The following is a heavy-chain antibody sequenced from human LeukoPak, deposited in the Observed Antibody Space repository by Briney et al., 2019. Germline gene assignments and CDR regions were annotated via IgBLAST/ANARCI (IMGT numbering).Heavy chain of an antibody. Sequence: SETLSLTCTVSGGSISSYYWSWIRQPPGKGLEWIGYIYYSGSTNYNPSLKSRISISVDTSKNQFSLKLSSVTAADTAVYYCARTTEGGYTYNYFYYYYMDVWGKGTTLTISS. D-gene: IGHD5-18*01. CDR3: ARTTEGGYTYNYFYYYYMDV. V-gene: IGHV4-59*01. J-gene: IGHJ6*03. CDR2: IYYSGST. CDR1: GGSISSYY.